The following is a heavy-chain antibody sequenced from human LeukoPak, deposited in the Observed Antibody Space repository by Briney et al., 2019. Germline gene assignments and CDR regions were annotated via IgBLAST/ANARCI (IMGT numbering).Heavy chain of an antibody. J-gene: IGHJ4*02. CDR1: GFTFSTCP. CDR3: ASHGDQLGDY. D-gene: IGHD2-2*01. CDR2: INSNGVKT. Sequence: GGSLRLSCVASGFTFSTCPMHWVRQTPGKGLEYVASINSNGVKTYYVDSVKGRVTISRDNSKNTLYLQMGSLRAEDMAVYYCASHGDQLGDYWGQGTLVTVSS. V-gene: IGHV3-64*02.